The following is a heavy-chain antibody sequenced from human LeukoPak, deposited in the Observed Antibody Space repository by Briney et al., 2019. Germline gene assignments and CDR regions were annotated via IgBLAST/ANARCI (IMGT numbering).Heavy chain of an antibody. V-gene: IGHV3-33*08. CDR2: IWYDGSNK. D-gene: IGHD5-24*01. J-gene: IGHJ4*02. CDR1: GFTLRTYA. CDR3: ARECGDGYNYFDY. Sequence: PGGSLRLSCVASGFTLRTYAMHWVRQAPGKGLEWVAVIWYDGSNKYYADSVKGRFTISRDNSKNTLYLQMNSLRAEDTAVYYCARECGDGYNYFDYWGQGTLVTVSS.